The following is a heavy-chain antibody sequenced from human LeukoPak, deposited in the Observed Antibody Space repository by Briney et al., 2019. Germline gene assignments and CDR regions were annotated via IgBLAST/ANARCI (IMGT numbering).Heavy chain of an antibody. CDR1: GFTFNSYA. J-gene: IGHJ6*02. Sequence: GGSLRLSCAASGFTFNSYAMHWVRQAPGKGLEWVAVISYDGSNKYYADSVKGRFTISRDDSKNTLYLQMNSLRAEDTAVYYCARDNGGVGYFPTHYYYYGMDVWGQGTTVTVSS. CDR3: ARDNGGVGYFPTHYYYYGMDV. V-gene: IGHV3-30-3*01. D-gene: IGHD2-8*01. CDR2: ISYDGSNK.